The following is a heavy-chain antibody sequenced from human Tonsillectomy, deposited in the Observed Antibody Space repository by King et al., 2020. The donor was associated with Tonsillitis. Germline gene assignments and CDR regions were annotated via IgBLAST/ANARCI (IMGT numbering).Heavy chain of an antibody. CDR1: GFTFSSYA. CDR2: IGSSGGST. CDR3: ARAYYDILTGYAY. Sequence: VQLVESGGGLVQPGGSLRLSCAASGFTFSSYAVTWVRQAPGKGLEWVSGIGSSGGSTYNAGSVKGRFTISRDTSKNTLYLQMNSLRAEDAAVYYCARAYYDILTGYAYWGQGTLVTVSS. J-gene: IGHJ4*02. D-gene: IGHD3-9*01. V-gene: IGHV3-23*04.